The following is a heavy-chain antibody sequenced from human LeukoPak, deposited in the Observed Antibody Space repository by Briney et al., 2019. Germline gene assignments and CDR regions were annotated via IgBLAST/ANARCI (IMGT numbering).Heavy chain of an antibody. D-gene: IGHD6-19*01. CDR3: ASKNSGWYYFDY. Sequence: GGSLRLSCAASGFTFSSYAMSWVRQAPGKGLEWVSAISGSGGSTYYADSVKGRFTISRDNSKNTLYLQMNSLRAEDTAVYYCASKNSGWYYFDYWGQGTLVIVSS. J-gene: IGHJ4*02. CDR1: GFTFSSYA. V-gene: IGHV3-23*01. CDR2: ISGSGGST.